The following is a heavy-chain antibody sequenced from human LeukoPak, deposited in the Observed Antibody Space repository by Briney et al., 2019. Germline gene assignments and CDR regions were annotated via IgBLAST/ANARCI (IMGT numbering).Heavy chain of an antibody. J-gene: IGHJ4*02. CDR3: ASGYSSSWHDY. V-gene: IGHV3-48*03. CDR1: GFTFSSYE. Sequence: GGSLRLSCAASGFTFSSYEMNWVRQAPGKGLEWVSYISSSGSTIYYADSVKGRFTISRDNAKNSLYLQMNSLRAEDTAVYYCASGYSSSWHDYWGQGTLVTVSS. D-gene: IGHD6-13*01. CDR2: ISSSGSTI.